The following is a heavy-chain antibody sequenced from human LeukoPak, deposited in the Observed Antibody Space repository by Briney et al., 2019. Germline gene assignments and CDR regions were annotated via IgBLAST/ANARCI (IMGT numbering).Heavy chain of an antibody. Sequence: GGSLRLSCAASGFTFSGSWMSWVRQAPGKGLEWVANIKEGGSEKYYVDSVRGRFSISRDNAKNSLYLQMNSLRAEDTAVYYCVRDGRPLDYWGQGTLVTVSS. CDR1: GFTFSGSW. D-gene: IGHD1-1*01. V-gene: IGHV3-7*01. CDR3: VRDGRPLDY. CDR2: IKEGGSEK. J-gene: IGHJ4*02.